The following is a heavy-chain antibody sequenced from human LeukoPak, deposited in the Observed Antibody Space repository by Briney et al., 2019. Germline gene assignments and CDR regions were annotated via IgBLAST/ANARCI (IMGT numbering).Heavy chain of an antibody. CDR3: ARDAQLTRVVAATYYYYYYMDV. CDR1: GGSISSYY. Sequence: SETLPLTCTVSGGSISSYYWSWIRQPAGKGLEWIGRIYTSGSTNYNPSLKSRVTMSVDTSKNQFSLKLSSVTAADTAVYYCARDAQLTRVVAATYYYYYYMDVWGKGTTVRLL. CDR2: IYTSGST. V-gene: IGHV4-4*07. J-gene: IGHJ6*03. D-gene: IGHD2-15*01.